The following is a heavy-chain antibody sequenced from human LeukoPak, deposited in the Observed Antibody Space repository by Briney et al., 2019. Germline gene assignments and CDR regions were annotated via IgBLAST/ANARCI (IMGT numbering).Heavy chain of an antibody. CDR3: ARVDTVMAYYFDL. Sequence: TGGSLRLSCAASGFTFSTYGMHWVRQAPGKGLEWVAVVWYDGSNIHYVDSVMGRFTISRHNSRNTLYLQMNSLRAEDTAVYYCARVDTVMAYYFDLWGQGTLVTVSS. CDR1: GFTFSTYG. V-gene: IGHV3-33*01. CDR2: VWYDGSNI. D-gene: IGHD5-18*01. J-gene: IGHJ4*02.